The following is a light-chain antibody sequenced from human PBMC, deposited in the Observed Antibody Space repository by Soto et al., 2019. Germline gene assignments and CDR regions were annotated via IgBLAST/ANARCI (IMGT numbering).Light chain of an antibody. Sequence: QSVLTQHASVSGSPGQSIAISCTGTSSDVGAYNLVSWYQHHPGKAPKLLIFEGSKRPSGVSNRFSGSKSGNTASLTISGLQAEDEADYHCCSYGGFSTFVVFGGGTKVTVL. V-gene: IGLV2-23*03. CDR2: EGS. J-gene: IGLJ2*01. CDR1: SSDVGAYNL. CDR3: CSYGGFSTFVV.